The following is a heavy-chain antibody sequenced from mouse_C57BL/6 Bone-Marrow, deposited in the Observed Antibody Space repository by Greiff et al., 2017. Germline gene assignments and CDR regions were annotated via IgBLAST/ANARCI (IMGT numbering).Heavy chain of an antibody. V-gene: IGHV14-4*01. CDR1: GFNIKDDY. Sequence: EVKLVESGAELVRPGASVKLSCTASGFNIKDDYMHWVKQRPEQGLEWIGWIDPENGDNEYASKFQGKATITADTSSNTAYLQLSSLTSEDTAVYYCTTWGWLLYYFDYWGQGTTLTVSS. CDR2: IDPENGDN. J-gene: IGHJ2*01. CDR3: TTWGWLLYYFDY. D-gene: IGHD2-3*01.